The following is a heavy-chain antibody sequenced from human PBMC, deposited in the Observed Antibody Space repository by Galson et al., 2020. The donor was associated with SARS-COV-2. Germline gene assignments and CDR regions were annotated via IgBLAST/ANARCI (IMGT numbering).Heavy chain of an antibody. V-gene: IGHV4-38-2*02. CDR2: IYHSGST. Sequence: SETLSLTCTVSGYSISSGYYWGWIRQPPGKGLEWIGSIYHSGSTYYNPSLKSRVTISVDTSKNQFSLKLSSVTAADTAVYYCASWDSDLDYWGQGTLVTVSS. D-gene: IGHD1-26*01. CDR1: GYSISSGYY. J-gene: IGHJ4*02. CDR3: ASWDSDLDY.